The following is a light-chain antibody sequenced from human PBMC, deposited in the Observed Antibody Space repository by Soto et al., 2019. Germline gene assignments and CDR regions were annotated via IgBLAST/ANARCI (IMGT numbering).Light chain of an antibody. CDR2: EVS. V-gene: IGLV2-18*02. Sequence: QSALTQPPSVSGSPGHSVTISCTGTSTDVGSYNRVSWYQQPPGTAPKLMIYEVSYRPSGVPDRFSGSKSGNTASLTISGLQAEDEADYYCSSYTSSNSVVFGGGTKLTVL. CDR3: SSYTSSNSVV. J-gene: IGLJ2*01. CDR1: STDVGSYNR.